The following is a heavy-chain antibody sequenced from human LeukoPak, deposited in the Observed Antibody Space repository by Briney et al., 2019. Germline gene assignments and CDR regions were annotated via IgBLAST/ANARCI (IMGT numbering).Heavy chain of an antibody. CDR2: ISAYNGNT. D-gene: IGHD3-10*01. Sequence: ASVKVSCKASDYTFTSYGISWVRQAPGQGLEWMGWISAYNGNTNYAQKLQGRDTMTTDTSTSTAYMELRSLRSDDTAVYYCARCGSGSGSSHYYYYGMDVWGQGTTVTVSS. CDR1: DYTFTSYG. CDR3: ARCGSGSGSSHYYYYGMDV. V-gene: IGHV1-18*01. J-gene: IGHJ6*02.